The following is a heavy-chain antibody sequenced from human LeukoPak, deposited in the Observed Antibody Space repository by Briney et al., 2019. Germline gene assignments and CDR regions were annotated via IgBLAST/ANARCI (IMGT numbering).Heavy chain of an antibody. V-gene: IGHV1-69*13. Sequence: SVKVSSKASGGTFSSYAISWVRQAPGQGLEWMGGIIPIFGTANYAQKFQGRVTITADESTSTAYMELSSLRSEDTAVYYCARWGSSGYPYYFDYWGQGTLVTVSS. CDR3: ARWGSSGYPYYFDY. J-gene: IGHJ4*02. CDR2: IIPIFGTA. D-gene: IGHD3-22*01. CDR1: GGTFSSYA.